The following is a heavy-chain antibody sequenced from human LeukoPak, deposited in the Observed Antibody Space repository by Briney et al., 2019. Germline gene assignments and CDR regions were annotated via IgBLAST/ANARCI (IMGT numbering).Heavy chain of an antibody. Sequence: AGGSLRLSCAASGFIFSSYAMSWVRQAPGKGLEWVSAISGSGGSTYYADSMKGRFTISRDNSKNTLYLQMNSLRAEDTAVYYCARVGEYDDAFDIWGQGTMVTVSS. J-gene: IGHJ3*02. V-gene: IGHV3-23*01. D-gene: IGHD3-10*01. CDR1: GFIFSSYA. CDR2: ISGSGGST. CDR3: ARVGEYDDAFDI.